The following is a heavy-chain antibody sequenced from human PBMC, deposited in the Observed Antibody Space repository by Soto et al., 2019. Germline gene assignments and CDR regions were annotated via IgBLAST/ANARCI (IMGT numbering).Heavy chain of an antibody. CDR3: AKDWAPYSSSWYFCDY. CDR1: GFTFSNYG. V-gene: IGHV3-30*18. D-gene: IGHD6-13*01. Sequence: QVQLVESGGGVVQPGRSLRLSCAASGFTFSNYGIHWVRQAPGKGLEWVALISYDGSNKYYVDSVKGRFIISRDNSKNPLYLQMNSLRAEDTAVYYCAKDWAPYSSSWYFCDYWGQGTLVTVSS. J-gene: IGHJ4*02. CDR2: ISYDGSNK.